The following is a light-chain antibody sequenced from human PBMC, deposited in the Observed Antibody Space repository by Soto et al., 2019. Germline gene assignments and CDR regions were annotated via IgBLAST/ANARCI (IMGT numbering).Light chain of an antibody. CDR2: DVS. CDR1: SSDVGGYNY. J-gene: IGLJ1*01. Sequence: QSALTQPASVSGSPGQSITISCTGTSSDVGGYNYVSWYQQHPGKAPKLMIYDVSNRPSGVSNRFSGSKSGNTASLTISGLHAEDEADYYCSSYTSSSTYVFGTGSKVTV. V-gene: IGLV2-14*01. CDR3: SSYTSSSTYV.